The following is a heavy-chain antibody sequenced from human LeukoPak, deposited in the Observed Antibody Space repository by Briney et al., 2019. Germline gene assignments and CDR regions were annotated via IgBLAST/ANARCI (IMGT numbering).Heavy chain of an antibody. CDR3: ARAPEAAGTFDY. CDR2: IFYSGST. CDR1: GGSISSYY. J-gene: IGHJ4*02. D-gene: IGHD6-13*01. Sequence: SETLSLTCSVSGGSISSYYWSWIRQPPGKGPEWIGYIFYSGSTNYNPSLKSRVTISVDTSKNQFSLKLSSVTAADTAVYYRARAPEAAGTFDYWGQGTLVTVSS. V-gene: IGHV4-59*01.